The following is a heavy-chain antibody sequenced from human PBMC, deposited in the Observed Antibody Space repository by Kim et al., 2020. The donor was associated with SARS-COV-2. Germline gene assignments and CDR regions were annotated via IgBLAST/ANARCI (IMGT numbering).Heavy chain of an antibody. Sequence: NYAQKVQVRVTRTTDTSTNTAYMELWSLRSDDTAMYYCARGAYGDVSFDYWGQGTLVTVSS. J-gene: IGHJ4*02. D-gene: IGHD4-17*01. CDR3: ARGAYGDVSFDY. V-gene: IGHV1-18*01.